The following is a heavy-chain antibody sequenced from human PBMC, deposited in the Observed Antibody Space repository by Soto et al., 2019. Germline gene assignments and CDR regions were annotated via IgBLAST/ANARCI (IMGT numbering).Heavy chain of an antibody. V-gene: IGHV4-34*01. J-gene: IGHJ2*01. D-gene: IGHD6-19*01. CDR3: ARCVGIAVWYFDL. Sequence: QVQLQQWGAGLLKPSETLSLTCAVYGGSFSGYYWSWIRQPPGKGLEWIGEINHSGSTNYNPSLKSRVTISVDTAKYQFSLKLSSVTAADTAVYYCARCVGIAVWYFDLWGRGTLVTVSS. CDR2: INHSGST. CDR1: GGSFSGYY.